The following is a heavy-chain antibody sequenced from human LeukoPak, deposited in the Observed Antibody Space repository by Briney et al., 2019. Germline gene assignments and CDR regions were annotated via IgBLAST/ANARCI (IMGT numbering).Heavy chain of an antibody. CDR2: ISSSGSTI. CDR1: GFSFSDYS. J-gene: IGHJ4*02. D-gene: IGHD3-3*01. Sequence: GGSLRLSCAASGFSFSDYSMNWVRQAPGKGLEWVSYISSSGSTIHSADPVKGRFTTSRDNAKKSLFLQMNSLRAEDTAVYYCTRVSWRGEIYWGQGTLVSVSS. CDR3: TRVSWRGEIY. V-gene: IGHV3-48*04.